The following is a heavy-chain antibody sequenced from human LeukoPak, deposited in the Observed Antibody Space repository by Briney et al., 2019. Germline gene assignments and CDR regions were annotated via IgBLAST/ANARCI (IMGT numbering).Heavy chain of an antibody. J-gene: IGHJ4*02. CDR3: ARATLRGDPFDF. D-gene: IGHD2-21*02. CDR2: IFTSGNT. CDR1: GDSLNSGNYY. Sequence: SETLSLPCTVSGDSLNSGNYYWTWIRQHPGKGLEWIGYIFTSGNTYYNPSLKGRLLTSVDTSKSQFSLRLTSVTAADTAVYYCARATLRGDPFDFWGQGIQVTVSS. V-gene: IGHV4-31*03.